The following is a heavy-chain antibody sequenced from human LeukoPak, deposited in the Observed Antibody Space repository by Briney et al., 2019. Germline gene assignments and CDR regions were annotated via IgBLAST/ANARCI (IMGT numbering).Heavy chain of an antibody. CDR2: MNPSNGNT. Sequence: ASVKVSCTASGYTFTGFDINWVRQATGQGLEWMGWMNPSNGNTGYAQKFQGRISMTRNTSIDTAYMELSSLRSEDTAVYYCTKGSNSGSYPDSWGEGTLVIVSS. D-gene: IGHD3-10*01. J-gene: IGHJ5*01. CDR3: TKGSNSGSYPDS. V-gene: IGHV1-8*01. CDR1: GYTFTGFD.